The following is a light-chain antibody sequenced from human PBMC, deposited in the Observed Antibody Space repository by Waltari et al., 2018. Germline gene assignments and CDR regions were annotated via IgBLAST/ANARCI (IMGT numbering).Light chain of an antibody. CDR2: EVS. Sequence: QSALTQPPSASGSLGQSVTISCTGTSSDVGTYTFVSWYQQHPGKSPKLMIYEVSKRPSGVPDRFSGSKSGNTASLTVSGLQAEDEADYYCSSYADNNNWVFGGGTKLTVL. V-gene: IGLV2-8*01. J-gene: IGLJ3*02. CDR1: SSDVGTYTF. CDR3: SSYADNNNWV.